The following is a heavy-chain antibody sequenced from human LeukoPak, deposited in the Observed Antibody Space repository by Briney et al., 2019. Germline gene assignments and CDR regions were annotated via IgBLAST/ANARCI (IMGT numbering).Heavy chain of an antibody. D-gene: IGHD3-10*01. CDR2: INHSGST. V-gene: IGHV4-34*01. CDR1: GGSFSGYY. Sequence: PSETLSLTCAVYGGSFSGYYWSWIRQPPGKGLEWIGEINHSGSTNYNPSLKSRVAISVDTSKNQFSLKPSSVTAADTAVYYCAREPYGLYYYYYMDVWGKGTTVTISS. CDR3: AREPYGLYYYYYMDV. J-gene: IGHJ6*03.